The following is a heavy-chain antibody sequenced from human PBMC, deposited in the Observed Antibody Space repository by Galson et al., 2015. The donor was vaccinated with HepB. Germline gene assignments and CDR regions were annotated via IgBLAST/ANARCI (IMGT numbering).Heavy chain of an antibody. D-gene: IGHD2-15*01. CDR3: ARDVGNIVVLYY. J-gene: IGHJ4*02. Sequence: VKVSCKASGYTFTSYDINWVRQATGQGLEWMGWMNPNSGNTGYAQKFQGRVTMTRNTSISTAYMELSSLRSEDTAVYYCARDVGNIVVLYYWGQGTLVTVSS. CDR1: GYTFTSYD. V-gene: IGHV1-8*01. CDR2: MNPNSGNT.